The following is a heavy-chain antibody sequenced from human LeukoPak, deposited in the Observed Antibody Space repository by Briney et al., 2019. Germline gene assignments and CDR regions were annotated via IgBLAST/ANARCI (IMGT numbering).Heavy chain of an antibody. CDR2: FSGSGGST. D-gene: IGHD3-10*01. Sequence: GGSLRLSCAASGFTFSSYAMSWVRQAPGKGLECISGFSGSGGSTYYADSVKGRFTISRDNSRNTLYLQMNSLRAEDTAVYYCARPVRGLYYYYYMDVWGKGTTVTVSS. CDR3: ARPVRGLYYYYYMDV. CDR1: GFTFSSYA. J-gene: IGHJ6*03. V-gene: IGHV3-23*01.